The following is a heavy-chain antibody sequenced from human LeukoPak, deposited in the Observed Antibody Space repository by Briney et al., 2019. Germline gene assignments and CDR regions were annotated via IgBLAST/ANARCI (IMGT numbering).Heavy chain of an antibody. D-gene: IGHD6-19*01. CDR3: AKKNGGGWPTIFFDY. CDR1: GFSFSINA. V-gene: IGHV3-23*01. CDR2: ISGIGDTL. Sequence: PGGSLRLPCVASGFSFSINAMIWVRQAPGKGLEWVSGISGIGDTLFYSDPVKGRFTISRDNSKNTVYLQMNSLRVEDSAVYYCAKKNGGGWPTIFFDYWGQGILVTVSS. J-gene: IGHJ4*02.